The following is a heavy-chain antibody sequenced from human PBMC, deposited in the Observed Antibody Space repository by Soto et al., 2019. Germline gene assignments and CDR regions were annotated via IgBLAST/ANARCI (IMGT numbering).Heavy chain of an antibody. Sequence: GSLRLSCAASGFTFDEYALTWVRQAPGKGLEWVAGINWNGGSKGYADSVKGRFTISRDNAKSSLYLQMNNLRAEDTAVYYCAKEGRYSSKRGYFDYWGQGTLVTVSS. CDR3: AKEGRYSSKRGYFDY. D-gene: IGHD6-13*01. J-gene: IGHJ4*02. CDR1: GFTFDEYA. CDR2: INWNGGSK. V-gene: IGHV3-20*04.